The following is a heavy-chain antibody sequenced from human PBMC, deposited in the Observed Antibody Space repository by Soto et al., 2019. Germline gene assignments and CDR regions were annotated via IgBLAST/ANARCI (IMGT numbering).Heavy chain of an antibody. J-gene: IGHJ4*02. CDR3: ATDAYYDTSGYWF. D-gene: IGHD3-22*01. CDR2: IKSKTNGATT. CDR1: GFTFTNSW. Sequence: GGSLRLSCTASGFTFTNSWMTWVRQAPGKVLEWVGRIKSKTNGATTDYAAPVKGRFTISRDDSKDTVYLQINTLKTEDTAVYYCATDAYYDTSGYWFWGQGTLVNVSS. V-gene: IGHV3-15*01.